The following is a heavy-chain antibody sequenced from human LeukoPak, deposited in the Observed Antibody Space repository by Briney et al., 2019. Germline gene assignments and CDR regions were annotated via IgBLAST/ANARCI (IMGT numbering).Heavy chain of an antibody. Sequence: ASVKVSCKVSGYTLTELSMHWVRQAPGKGLEWMGGFDPEDGETIYAQKFQGRVTITADESTSTAYMELSSLRSEDTAVYYCAGVGWAGNWFDPWGQGTLVTVSS. CDR1: GYTLTELS. CDR2: FDPEDGET. V-gene: IGHV1-24*01. J-gene: IGHJ5*02. CDR3: AGVGWAGNWFDP. D-gene: IGHD1-26*01.